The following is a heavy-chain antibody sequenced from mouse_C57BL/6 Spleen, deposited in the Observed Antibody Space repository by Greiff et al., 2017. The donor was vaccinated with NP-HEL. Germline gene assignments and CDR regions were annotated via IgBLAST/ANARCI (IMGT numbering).Heavy chain of an antibody. CDR1: GFTFSSYA. CDR2: ISSGGDYT. V-gene: IGHV5-9-1*02. Sequence: EVMLVESGEGLVKPGGSLKLSCAASGFTFSSYAMSWVRQTPEKRLEWVAYISSGGDYTYYADTVKGRFTISRDNARNTLYLQMSSLKSEDTAMYYCTRDGVLRYPAWFAYWGQGTLVTVSA. CDR3: TRDGVLRYPAWFAY. D-gene: IGHD1-1*01. J-gene: IGHJ3*01.